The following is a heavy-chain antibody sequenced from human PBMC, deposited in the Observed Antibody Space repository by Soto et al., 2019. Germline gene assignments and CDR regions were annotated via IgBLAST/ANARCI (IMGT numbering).Heavy chain of an antibody. CDR3: AIDRASGVIVPATIFDH. CDR1: GFTFSKYA. D-gene: IGHD2-15*01. CDR2: ITSEGDRT. J-gene: IGHJ4*02. Sequence: GGSLRLSCSVSGFTFSKYAMHWVRQAPGKGLEYVSGITSEGDRTWHADSVKDRFTISRDNSKNTLFLQMSSLRVEDTAVYFCAIDRASGVIVPATIFDHWGQGTLVTVSS. V-gene: IGHV3-64D*06.